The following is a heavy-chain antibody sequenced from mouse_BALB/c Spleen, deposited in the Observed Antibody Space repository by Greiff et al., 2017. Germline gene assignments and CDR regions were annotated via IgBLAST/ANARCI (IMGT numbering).Heavy chain of an antibody. CDR3: ARSYYGSSGGMDY. CDR1: GFTFSDYY. CDR2: ISDGGSYT. Sequence: EVKVVESGGGLVKPGGSLKLSCAASGFTFSDYYMYWVRQTPEKRLEWVATISDGGSYTYYPDSVKGRFTISRDNAKNNLYLQMSSLKSEDTAMYYCARSYYGSSGGMDYWGQGTSVTVSS. D-gene: IGHD1-1*01. V-gene: IGHV5-4*02. J-gene: IGHJ4*01.